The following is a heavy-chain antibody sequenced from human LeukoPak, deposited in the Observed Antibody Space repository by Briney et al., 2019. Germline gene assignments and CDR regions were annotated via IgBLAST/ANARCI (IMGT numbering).Heavy chain of an antibody. CDR3: ARDVRSRYYYMDV. D-gene: IGHD2/OR15-2a*01. Sequence: PSETLSLTCTVSGGSISSYYWSWIRQPPGKGLEWSGYIYYSGSTKYNPSLKSRVTISVDTSKNQFSLKLSSVTAADTAVYYCARDVRSRYYYMDVWGKGITVTVSS. V-gene: IGHV4-59*01. J-gene: IGHJ6*03. CDR1: GGSISSYY. CDR2: IYYSGST.